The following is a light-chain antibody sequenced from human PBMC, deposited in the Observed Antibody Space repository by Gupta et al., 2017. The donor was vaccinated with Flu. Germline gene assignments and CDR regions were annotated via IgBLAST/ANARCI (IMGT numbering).Light chain of an antibody. J-gene: IGKJ2*02. CDR1: QSVSSY. Sequence: EIVWTQSPATLSLPPGERSTLSCRASQSVSSYLAWYQQKPGQAPRLLIYDASTSATGSPDRFSGSGSESDFTLTSIRRENEDFAVYYVLHRTEWCIFGQGTKLEIK. CDR2: DAS. V-gene: IGKV3-11*02. CDR3: LHRTEWCI.